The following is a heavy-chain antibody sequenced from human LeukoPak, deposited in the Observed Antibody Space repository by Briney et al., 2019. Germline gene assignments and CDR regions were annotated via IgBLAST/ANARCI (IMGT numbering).Heavy chain of an antibody. Sequence: SETLSLTCAVSGDSISGHPWSWIRQPPGKGLDYIGFIDSNGDSNYNPSLKTRVAISLDTSTNQFSLNLNSVTAADTAVYYCARLAKCDGDCYSFDFWGQGMLVTVSS. CDR1: GDSISGHP. V-gene: IGHV4-59*11. CDR2: IDSNGDS. D-gene: IGHD2-21*02. J-gene: IGHJ4*02. CDR3: ARLAKCDGDCYSFDF.